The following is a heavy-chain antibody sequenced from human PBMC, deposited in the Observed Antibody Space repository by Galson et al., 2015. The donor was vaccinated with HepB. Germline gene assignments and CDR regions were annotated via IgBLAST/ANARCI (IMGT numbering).Heavy chain of an antibody. CDR2: ITNRGSST. V-gene: IGHV3-23*01. D-gene: IGHD6-19*01. Sequence: SLRLSCAASGFTLRNYAMSWVRQAPGKGLEWVSGITNRGSSTYYADSVKGRFTLSRDNSKNTLYLQMSSLRADDTAIYYCAKDIGLGSGVNCWGQGTLVTVSS. CDR1: GFTLRNYA. J-gene: IGHJ4*02. CDR3: AKDIGLGSGVNC.